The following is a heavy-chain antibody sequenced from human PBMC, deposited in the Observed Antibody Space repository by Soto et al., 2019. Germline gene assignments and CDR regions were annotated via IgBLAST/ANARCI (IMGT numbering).Heavy chain of an antibody. V-gene: IGHV4-59*11. CDR2: IFYSGST. J-gene: IGHJ4*02. CDR1: GGSISGHY. D-gene: IGHD6-19*01. CDR3: ARVGSSGWSPDY. Sequence: KPSETLSLTCTVSGGSISGHYWTWIRQPPGKGLEWIGYIFYSGSTNYNPSLKSRVTISVDTSKNQFSLKLSSVTAADTAVHYCARVGSSGWSPDYWGPGTLVTVSS.